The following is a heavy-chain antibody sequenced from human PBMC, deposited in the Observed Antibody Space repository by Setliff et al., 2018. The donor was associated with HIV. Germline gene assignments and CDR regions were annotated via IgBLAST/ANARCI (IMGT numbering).Heavy chain of an antibody. Sequence: SETLSLTCTVSGGSIVRYYWTWIRQPPGKGLEWIGYIYYSGSTNYNPSLKSRVIISVDTSKMQFSLKLRSVTAADTAMYYCARLLQGGNYAFDIWPRDNGHRLL. J-gene: IGHJ3*02. CDR2: IYYSGST. CDR1: GGSIVRYY. CDR3: ARLLQGGNYAFDI. V-gene: IGHV4-59*08. D-gene: IGHD2-21*02.